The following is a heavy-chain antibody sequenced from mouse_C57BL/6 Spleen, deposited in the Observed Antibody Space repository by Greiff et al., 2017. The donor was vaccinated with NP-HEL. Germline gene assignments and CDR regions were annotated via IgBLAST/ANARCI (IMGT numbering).Heavy chain of an antibody. Sequence: QVQLQQSGAELVKPGASVKLSCKASGYTFTSYWMHWVKQRPGQGLEWIGMIHPNSGSTNYNEKFKSKATLTVDKSSSTAYMQLSSLTSEDSAVYYCARSVYYGYDGGFAYWGQGTLVTVSA. CDR1: GYTFTSYW. D-gene: IGHD2-2*01. V-gene: IGHV1-64*01. CDR2: IHPNSGST. CDR3: ARSVYYGYDGGFAY. J-gene: IGHJ3*01.